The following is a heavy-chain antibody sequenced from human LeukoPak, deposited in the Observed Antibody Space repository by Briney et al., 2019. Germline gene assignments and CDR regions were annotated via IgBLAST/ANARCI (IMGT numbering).Heavy chain of an antibody. CDR3: ARNFYYFDADSTQIYYFDY. CDR1: GFTFTLYW. Sequence: GGSLRLSCATSGFTFTLYWMSWVRQAPGKGLEWVANIKQDGSEKYYVDSVRGRFTISRDNAKNSLYLQMNSLRAEDTAVYYCARNFYYFDADSTQIYYFDYWGQGTLVTVSS. J-gene: IGHJ4*02. V-gene: IGHV3-7*01. CDR2: IKQDGSEK. D-gene: IGHD3-22*01.